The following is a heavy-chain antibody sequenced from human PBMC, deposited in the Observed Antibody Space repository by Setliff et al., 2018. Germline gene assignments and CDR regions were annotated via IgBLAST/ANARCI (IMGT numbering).Heavy chain of an antibody. J-gene: IGHJ3*02. D-gene: IGHD3-22*01. Sequence: PSETLSLTCTVSAGSINLYYWSWIRQPPGKGLEWIGYIYYSGSADYNPSLKSRVTISVDTSKNQLSLKLSSVTAADTAVYYCARGDYYDSSAYSPDTFDIWGQGTMVTVSS. CDR2: IYYSGSA. CDR3: ARGDYYDSSAYSPDTFDI. CDR1: AGSINLYY. V-gene: IGHV4-59*12.